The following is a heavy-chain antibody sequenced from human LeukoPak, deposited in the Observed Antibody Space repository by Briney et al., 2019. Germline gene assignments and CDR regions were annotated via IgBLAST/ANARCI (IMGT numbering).Heavy chain of an antibody. J-gene: IGHJ3*02. V-gene: IGHV3-23*01. CDR2: ISGSGGST. Sequence: GGSLRLSCAASGFTFSSYAMSWVRQAPGKGLEWGSAISGSGGSTYYADSVKGRFTISRDNSKNTLYLQMNSLRAEDTAVYYCAKGSDIVLMVYAPDAFDIWGQGTMVTVSS. CDR1: GFTFSSYA. CDR3: AKGSDIVLMVYAPDAFDI. D-gene: IGHD2-8*01.